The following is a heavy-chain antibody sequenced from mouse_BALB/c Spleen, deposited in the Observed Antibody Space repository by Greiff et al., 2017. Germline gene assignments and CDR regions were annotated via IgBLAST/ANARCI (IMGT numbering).Heavy chain of an antibody. J-gene: IGHJ3*01. CDR1: GFSLTSYG. Sequence: VKLMESGPGLVAPSQSLSITCTVSGFSLTSYGVHWVRQPPGKGLEWLGVIWAGGSTNYNSALMSRLSISKDNSKSQVFLKMNSLQTDDTAMYYCARDLNGYYGAYWGQGTLVTVSA. D-gene: IGHD2-3*01. CDR3: ARDLNGYYGAY. CDR2: IWAGGST. V-gene: IGHV2-9*02.